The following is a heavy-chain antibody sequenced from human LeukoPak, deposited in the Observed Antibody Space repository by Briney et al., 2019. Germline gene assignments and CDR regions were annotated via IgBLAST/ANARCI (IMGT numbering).Heavy chain of an antibody. V-gene: IGHV3-23*01. D-gene: IGHD4-17*01. CDR2: LSGSGGDT. CDR3: AKDAIATVTYFDY. Sequence: GGSLRLSCAPSGFTFNSYAMSWVRQAPGKGLEWVSGLSGSGGDTDYADSVKGRFTISRDNSRNTLYLQMNSLRSEDTAVYYCAKDAIATVTYFDYWGQGSLVTVSS. CDR1: GFTFNSYA. J-gene: IGHJ4*02.